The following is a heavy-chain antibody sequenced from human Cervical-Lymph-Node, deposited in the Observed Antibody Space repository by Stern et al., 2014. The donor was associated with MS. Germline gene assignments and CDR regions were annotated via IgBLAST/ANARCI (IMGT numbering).Heavy chain of an antibody. Sequence: VQLDESGAEVKKPGASVKVSCKGSGYIFTGYYLYWVLQAPGEGLEWMGWISPYSGDTNYVQKFQGRVTMTRDTSINTAYMQMSSLTSGDTAVYYCAKARPPYSYFYGMDVWGQGTTVTVSS. CDR1: GYIFTGYY. V-gene: IGHV1-2*02. CDR3: AKARPPYSYFYGMDV. CDR2: ISPYSGDT. J-gene: IGHJ6*02.